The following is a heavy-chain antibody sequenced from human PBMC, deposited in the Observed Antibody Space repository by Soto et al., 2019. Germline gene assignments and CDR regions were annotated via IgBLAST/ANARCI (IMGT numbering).Heavy chain of an antibody. CDR2: IWYDGSNK. J-gene: IGHJ6*02. Sequence: QVQLVESGGGVVQPGRSLRLSCTASGFTFSTYGMHWVRQAPGKGLEWVTVIWYDGSNKYYADSVKGRFTISRDNSKNTLYLQMNSLIADDTAVYYCARGGGSGSSFVGYYYYTLDVWGQGTTVTVSS. V-gene: IGHV3-33*01. D-gene: IGHD1-26*01. CDR1: GFTFSTYG. CDR3: ARGGGSGSSFVGYYYYTLDV.